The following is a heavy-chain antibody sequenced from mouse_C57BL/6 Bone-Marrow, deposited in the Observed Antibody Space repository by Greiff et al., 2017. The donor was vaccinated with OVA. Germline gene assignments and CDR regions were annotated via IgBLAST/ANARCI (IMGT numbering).Heavy chain of an antibody. Sequence: VQLKESGGGLVQPGDSLSLSCAASGFTFTNYYMSWVRQPPGTALEWLAFIRNKPNGSTTEYSASVKGRFTISRDNSQLILYLQMNALRAEYSATYYCARYKGRVAVDYFDYWGQGTALTVSS. J-gene: IGHJ2*01. CDR2: IRNKPNGSTT. CDR1: GFTFTNYY. V-gene: IGHV7-3*01. D-gene: IGHD1-1*01. CDR3: ARYKGRVAVDYFDY.